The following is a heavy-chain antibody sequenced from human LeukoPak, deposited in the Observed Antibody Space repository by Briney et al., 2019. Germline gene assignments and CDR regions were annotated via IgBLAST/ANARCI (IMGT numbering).Heavy chain of an antibody. CDR1: GYTFTSYY. D-gene: IGHD1-26*01. J-gene: IGHJ4*02. V-gene: IGHV1-46*01. Sequence: ASVKVSCKASGYTFTSYYMHWVRQAPGQGLEWLGAINPSGGTTSYAQKFQGRVTMTRDTSTSTVYMELSSLRSEDTAVYYCARSYGSDPGYFDYWGQETLVTVSS. CDR3: ARSYGSDPGYFDY. CDR2: INPSGGTT.